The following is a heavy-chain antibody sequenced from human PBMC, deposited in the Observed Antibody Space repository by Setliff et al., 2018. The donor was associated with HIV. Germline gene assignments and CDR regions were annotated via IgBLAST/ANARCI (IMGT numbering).Heavy chain of an antibody. V-gene: IGHV3-11*06. D-gene: IGHD3-3*01. CDR3: ARSTFFGVVMGWYYFDY. J-gene: IGHJ4*02. Sequence: GGSLRLSCAASGFTFSDYYMSWIRQAPGKGLEWVSFISSSNSSYTNYADSVKGRFTISRDNAKNSLYLQMNSLRADDTAVYYCARSTFFGVVMGWYYFDYWGQGALVTVSS. CDR2: ISSSNSSYT. CDR1: GFTFSDYY.